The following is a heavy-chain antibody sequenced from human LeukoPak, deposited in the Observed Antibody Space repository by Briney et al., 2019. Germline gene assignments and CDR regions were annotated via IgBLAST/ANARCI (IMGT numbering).Heavy chain of an antibody. Sequence: PSETLSLTCTVSGGSISSYYWSWIRQPPGKGLEWIGYIYYSGSTNYNPSLKSRVTISVDTSKNQFSLKLSSVTAADTAVYYCARLALGYCSSTSCFPLFDYWGQGTLVTVSS. CDR1: GGSISSYY. V-gene: IGHV4-59*12. D-gene: IGHD2-2*01. J-gene: IGHJ4*02. CDR2: IYYSGST. CDR3: ARLALGYCSSTSCFPLFDY.